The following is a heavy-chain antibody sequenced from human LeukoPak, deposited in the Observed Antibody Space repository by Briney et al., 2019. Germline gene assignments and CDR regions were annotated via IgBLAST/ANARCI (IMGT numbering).Heavy chain of an antibody. Sequence: SETLSLTCAVYGGSFSGYYWSWIRQPPGKGLEWIGEINHSGSTNYNPSLKSRVIISVDTSKNQFSLKLSSVTAADTAVYYCARGVRTYYYYYMDVWGKGTTVTVSS. CDR1: GGSFSGYY. V-gene: IGHV4-34*01. D-gene: IGHD3-10*01. CDR3: ARGVRTYYYYYMDV. CDR2: INHSGST. J-gene: IGHJ6*03.